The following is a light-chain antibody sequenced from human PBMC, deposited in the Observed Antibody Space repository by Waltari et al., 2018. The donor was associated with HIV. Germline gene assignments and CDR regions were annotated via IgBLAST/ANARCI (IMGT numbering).Light chain of an antibody. CDR3: QSYDRRLMWV. CDR1: SSNIGAGYA. CDR2: QNI. J-gene: IGLJ2*01. Sequence: HSLLTQPPSVSGAPGQRVTISCTGSSSNIGAGYAVPWYRKYPGTAPKLLIFQNINRPSGVPDRFSGSKSVTSASLVITGLQAEDEADYYCQSYDRRLMWVFGGGTSLTV. V-gene: IGLV1-40*01.